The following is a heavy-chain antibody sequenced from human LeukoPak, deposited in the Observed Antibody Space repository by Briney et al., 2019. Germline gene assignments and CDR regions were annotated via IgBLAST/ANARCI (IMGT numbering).Heavy chain of an antibody. CDR3: ARAGRFDY. CDR2: INHSGST. Sequence: PSETLSLTCAVYDESFSNFYWSWIPQPPGKGLEWIGEINHSGSTNYNPSLKSRVTISVDTSKNQFSLKLTSVTAADTAVYFCARAGRFDYWGQGSLVTVSS. CDR1: DESFSNFY. D-gene: IGHD1-26*01. J-gene: IGHJ4*02. V-gene: IGHV4-34*01.